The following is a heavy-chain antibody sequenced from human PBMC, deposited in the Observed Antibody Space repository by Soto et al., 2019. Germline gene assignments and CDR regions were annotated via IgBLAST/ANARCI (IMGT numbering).Heavy chain of an antibody. CDR2: ISSSAT. J-gene: IGHJ4*02. V-gene: IGHV3-11*06. CDR3: ARGAFEGPIDV. CDR1: GFSFSDYY. Sequence: LRLSCAASGFSFSDYYMTWVRQAPGKGLEWVSYISSSATYTSYADSVKGRFTISRDNPKKSLYLQMNSLRVDDTAVYYCARGAFEGPIDVWGQGTLVTVSS. D-gene: IGHD3-9*01.